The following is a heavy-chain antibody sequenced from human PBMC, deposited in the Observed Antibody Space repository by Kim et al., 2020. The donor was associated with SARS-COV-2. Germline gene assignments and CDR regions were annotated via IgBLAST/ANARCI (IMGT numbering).Heavy chain of an antibody. CDR3: TEWGLTRGIDY. Sequence: GGSLRLSCAASGFTFSNCCMNWVRHAPGEGPEWLSHITDTGSAHSYSESAEGGRFTFTKDNDKTPHYHMTNLLGAEDTIDYYATEWGLTRGIDY. J-gene: IGHJ4*01. CDR1: GFTFSNCC. CDR2: ITDTGSAHS. D-gene: IGHD3-16*01. V-gene: IGHV3-7*01.